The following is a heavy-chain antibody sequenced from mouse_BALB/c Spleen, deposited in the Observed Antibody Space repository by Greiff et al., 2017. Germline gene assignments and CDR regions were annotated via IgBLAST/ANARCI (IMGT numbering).Heavy chain of an antibody. CDR3: TRAYDGYNYYYAMDY. CDR2: ISSGGSYT. V-gene: IGHV5-6-4*01. J-gene: IGHJ4*01. Sequence: EVMLVESGGGLVKPGGSLKLSCAASGFTFSSYTMSWVRQTPEKRLEWVATISSGGSYTYYPDSVKGRFTISRDNAKNTLYLQMSSLKSEDTAMYYCTRAYDGYNYYYAMDYWGQGTSVTVSS. D-gene: IGHD2-3*01. CDR1: GFTFSSYT.